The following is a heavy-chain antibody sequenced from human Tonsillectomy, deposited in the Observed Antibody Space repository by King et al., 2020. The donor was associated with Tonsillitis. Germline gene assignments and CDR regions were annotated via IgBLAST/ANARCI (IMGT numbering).Heavy chain of an antibody. J-gene: IGHJ6*02. D-gene: IGHD4-17*01. CDR3: ARRDGALVYYYYGMDV. V-gene: IGHV3-30-3*01. Sequence: VQLVESGGGVVQPGRSLRLSCAASGFTFSSYAMHWVRQAPGKGLEWVALISFDGSNKEYADSAKGRFTISRDNSKNRLYLQMTSLRAEDTAVYYCARRDGALVYYYYGMDVWGQGTTVTVSS. CDR1: GFTFSSYA. CDR2: ISFDGSNK.